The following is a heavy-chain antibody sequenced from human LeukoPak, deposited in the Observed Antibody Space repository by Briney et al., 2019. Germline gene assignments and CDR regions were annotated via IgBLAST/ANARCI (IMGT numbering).Heavy chain of an antibody. D-gene: IGHD3-22*01. CDR2: INPNSGGT. V-gene: IGHV1-2*04. CDR1: GYTFTGYY. Sequence: ASVKVSCKASGYTFTGYYMHWVQQAPGQGLEWMGWINPNSGGTNYAQKFQGWVTMTRDTSISTAYMELSRLRSDDTAVYYCARAQISSGYYYGFVFDYWGQGTLVTVSS. CDR3: ARAQISSGYYYGFVFDY. J-gene: IGHJ4*02.